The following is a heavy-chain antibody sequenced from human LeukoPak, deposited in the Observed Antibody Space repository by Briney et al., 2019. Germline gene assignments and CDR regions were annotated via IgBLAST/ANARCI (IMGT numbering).Heavy chain of an antibody. D-gene: IGHD1-26*01. CDR1: GYTLTELS. V-gene: IGHV1-24*01. Sequence: EASVKVSCKVSGYTLTELSMHWVRQAPGKGLEWMGGFDPEDGETIYAQKFQGRVTMTEDTSTDTAYMELSSLRSEDTAVYYCATAGEGGSYLDYWGQGTLVTVSS. CDR2: FDPEDGET. J-gene: IGHJ4*02. CDR3: ATAGEGGSYLDY.